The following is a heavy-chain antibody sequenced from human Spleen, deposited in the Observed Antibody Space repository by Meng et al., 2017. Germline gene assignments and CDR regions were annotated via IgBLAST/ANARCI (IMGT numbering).Heavy chain of an antibody. D-gene: IGHD2-2*01. CDR1: GYTFTGYY. CDR3: TRDGYSDCSSTSCFDY. J-gene: IGHJ4*02. Sequence: ASVKVSCKASGYTFTGYYMHWVRQAPGQGLEWMGWISTNTGNPTYAQGFTGRFVFSLDTSVSTAYLQISSLKADDTAVYYCTRDGYSDCSSTSCFDYWGQGTLVTVSS. CDR2: ISTNTGNP. V-gene: IGHV7-4-1*02.